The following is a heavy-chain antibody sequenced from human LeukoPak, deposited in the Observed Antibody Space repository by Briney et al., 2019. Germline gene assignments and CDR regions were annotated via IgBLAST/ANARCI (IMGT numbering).Heavy chain of an antibody. CDR3: ARVGYSSSWYGGGGIFDY. CDR1: GGSISSYY. Sequence: SETLSLTCTVSGGSISSYYWSWIRQPPGKGLEWIGYIYYSGSTNYNPSLKSRVTISVDTSKNQFSLKLSSVTAADTAVYYCARVGYSSSWYGGGGIFDYWGQGTLVTVSS. CDR2: IYYSGST. V-gene: IGHV4-59*01. D-gene: IGHD6-13*01. J-gene: IGHJ4*02.